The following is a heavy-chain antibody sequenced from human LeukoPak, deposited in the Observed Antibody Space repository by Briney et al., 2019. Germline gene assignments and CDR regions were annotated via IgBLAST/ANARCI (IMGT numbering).Heavy chain of an antibody. CDR1: GFTFSSYS. D-gene: IGHD3-22*01. V-gene: IGHV3-48*04. CDR3: ARAFYYYDSDY. J-gene: IGHJ4*02. Sequence: GGSPRLSCAASGFTFSSYSMNWVRQAPGKGLEWVSYIGSNISTIYYADSVKGRFTISRDNAKNSLYLQMNSLGAEDTAVYYCARAFYYYDSDYWGQGTLVTVSS. CDR2: IGSNISTI.